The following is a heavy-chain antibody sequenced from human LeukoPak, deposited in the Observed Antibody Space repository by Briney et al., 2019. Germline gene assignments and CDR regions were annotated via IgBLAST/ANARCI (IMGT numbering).Heavy chain of an antibody. V-gene: IGHV4-59*08. CDR2: IYYSGST. CDR3: ARRGRSWTYYYYGMDV. D-gene: IGHD2-15*01. CDR1: GGSISSYY. Sequence: SETLSLTCTVSGGSISSYYWSWIRQPPGKGPEWIGYIYYSGSTNYNPSLKGRVTISVDTSKNQFSLKLSSVTAADTAVYYCARRGRSWTYYYYGMDVWGQGTTVTVSS. J-gene: IGHJ6*02.